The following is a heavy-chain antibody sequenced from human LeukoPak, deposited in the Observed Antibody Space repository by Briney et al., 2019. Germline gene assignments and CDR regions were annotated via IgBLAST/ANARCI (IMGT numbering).Heavy chain of an antibody. Sequence: ASVKVSCKASGGTFSSYAISWVRQAPGQGLEWMGGIIPIFGTANYAQKFQGRVTITADESTSTAYMELSSLRSEDTAVYYCARDYGYNSYFDYWGQGTLVTVSS. V-gene: IGHV1-69*13. D-gene: IGHD5-24*01. CDR3: ARDYGYNSYFDY. CDR1: GGTFSSYA. CDR2: IIPIFGTA. J-gene: IGHJ4*02.